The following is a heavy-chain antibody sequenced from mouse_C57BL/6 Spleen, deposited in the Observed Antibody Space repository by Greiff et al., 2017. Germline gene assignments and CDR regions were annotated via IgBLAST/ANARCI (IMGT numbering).Heavy chain of an antibody. D-gene: IGHD2-3*01. CDR1: GYTFTSYW. CDR2: IHPNSGST. CDR3: AREGVYDGYYRAMDY. J-gene: IGHJ4*01. V-gene: IGHV1-64*01. Sequence: QVQLQQPGAELVKPGASVKLSCKASGYTFTSYWMHWVKQRPGQGLEWIGMIHPNSGSTNYNEKFKSKATLTVDKSSSTAYMQLSSLTSEDSAVYSCAREGVYDGYYRAMDYWGQGTSVTVSS.